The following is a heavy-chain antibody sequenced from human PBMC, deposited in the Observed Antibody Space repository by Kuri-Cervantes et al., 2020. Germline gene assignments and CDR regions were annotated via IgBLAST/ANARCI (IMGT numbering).Heavy chain of an antibody. D-gene: IGHD3-16*02. V-gene: IGHV3-48*02. CDR3: ARALVPSYDYIWGSYRWLYFDY. J-gene: IGHJ4*02. CDR2: ISSSSSTI. CDR1: GFTFSSYS. Sequence: GESLKISCAASGFTFSSYSMNWVRQAPGKGLEWVSYISSSSSTIYYADSVKGRFTISRDDAKNSLYLQMNSLRDEDTAVYYCARALVPSYDYIWGSYRWLYFDYWGQGTLVTVSS.